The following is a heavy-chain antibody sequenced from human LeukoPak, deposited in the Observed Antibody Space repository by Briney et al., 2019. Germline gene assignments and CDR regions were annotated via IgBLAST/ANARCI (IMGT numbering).Heavy chain of an antibody. CDR2: IIPIFGTA. Sequence: ASVTVSCKASGYTFFSYAISWVRQAPGQGLEWMGGIIPIFGTANYAQKFQGRVTITADESTSTAYMELSSLRSEDTAVYYCARVHHNYYDSSGYYAGGNWFDPWGQGTLVTVSS. CDR3: ARVHHNYYDSSGYYAGGNWFDP. CDR1: GYTFFSYA. D-gene: IGHD3-22*01. J-gene: IGHJ5*02. V-gene: IGHV1-69*13.